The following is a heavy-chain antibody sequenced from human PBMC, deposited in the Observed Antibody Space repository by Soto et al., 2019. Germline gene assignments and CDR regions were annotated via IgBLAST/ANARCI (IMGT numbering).Heavy chain of an antibody. D-gene: IGHD3-9*01. CDR1: GFTFTSSA. J-gene: IGHJ3*02. Sequence: GASVKASGTASGFTFTSSAMQWVRQARRQRLEWIGWIVVGSGNTNYAQKFQERVTITRDMSTSTAYMELSSLRSEDTAVYYCAATLYDYDILTGYFAFDIWGQGTMVTVSS. CDR2: IVVGSGNT. V-gene: IGHV1-58*02. CDR3: AATLYDYDILTGYFAFDI.